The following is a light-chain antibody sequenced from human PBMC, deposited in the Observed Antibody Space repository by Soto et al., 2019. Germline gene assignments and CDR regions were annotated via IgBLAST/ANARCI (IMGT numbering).Light chain of an antibody. CDR1: QSISSY. CDR2: AAS. V-gene: IGKV1-39*01. Sequence: DIQMTQSPSSLSASVGDRVTITCRASQSISSYLNWYQQKPGKAPKLLIYAASSLQSGVPSRFSGSGSGTDFTLTISSLQTEDFATDYCQQSYSTPYFTFGPGTKVDIK. J-gene: IGKJ3*01. CDR3: QQSYSTPYFT.